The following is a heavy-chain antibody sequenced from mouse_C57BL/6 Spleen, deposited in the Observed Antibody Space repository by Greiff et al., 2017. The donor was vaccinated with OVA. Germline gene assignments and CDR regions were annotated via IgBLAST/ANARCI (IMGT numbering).Heavy chain of an antibody. D-gene: IGHD1-1*01. Sequence: VQLQQSGAELAKPGASVKLSCKASGYTFTSYWMHWVKQSPVQFLAWIGYINPSSGYTKYNQKFKDKATLTADKSSSTAYMQLSSLTYEDSAVYYCARSGSHNYYGSSYEDAMDYWGQGTSVTVSS. CDR1: GYTFTSYW. J-gene: IGHJ4*01. CDR2: INPSSGYT. V-gene: IGHV1-7*01. CDR3: ARSGSHNYYGSSYEDAMDY.